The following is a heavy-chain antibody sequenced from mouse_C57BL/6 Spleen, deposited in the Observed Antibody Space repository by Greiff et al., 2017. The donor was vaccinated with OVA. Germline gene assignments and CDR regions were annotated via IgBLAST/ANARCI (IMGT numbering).Heavy chain of an antibody. V-gene: IGHV1-82*01. D-gene: IGHD2-1*01. J-gene: IGHJ3*01. Sequence: VQLQQSGPELVKPGASVKISCKASGYAFSSSWMNWVKQRPGKGLEWIGRIYPGDGGTNYNGKFKGKATLTADKSSSTAYMQLSSLTSEDSAVYFCAGGVYYGNPGCAYWGQGTRVTVSA. CDR2: IYPGDGGT. CDR3: AGGVYYGNPGCAY. CDR1: GYAFSSSW.